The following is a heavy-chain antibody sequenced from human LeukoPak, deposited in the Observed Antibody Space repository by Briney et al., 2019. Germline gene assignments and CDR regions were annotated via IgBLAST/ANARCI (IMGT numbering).Heavy chain of an antibody. J-gene: IGHJ6*03. D-gene: IGHD5-12*01. CDR1: GFTFSSYW. Sequence: GGSLRLSCAAAGFTFSSYWMHSVRQPPGRGLVWVSRVNSDGTGTTYAHSVEGPFTISRDNAKNTVYLQMHSLRAEDTAIYYCIRTLIVATSPYMDVWGKGTTVTVSS. CDR3: IRTLIVATSPYMDV. CDR2: VNSDGTGT. V-gene: IGHV3-74*01.